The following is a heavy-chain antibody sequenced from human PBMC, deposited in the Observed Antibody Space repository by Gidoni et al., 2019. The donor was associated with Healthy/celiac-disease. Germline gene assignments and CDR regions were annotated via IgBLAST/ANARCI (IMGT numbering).Heavy chain of an antibody. D-gene: IGHD3-10*01. CDR1: GYICTDYY. V-gene: IGHV1-2*04. CDR3: ARGGLTNFGDY. J-gene: IGHJ4*02. CDR2: INPNSGGT. Sequence: QVQLVQSGAAVKKPGASVKVSCKSSGYICTDYYMHWVRQAPGQGLEWMGWINPNSGGTNDAQKFQGWVTMTRDTSISTAYMELSRLRSDDTAVYYCARGGLTNFGDYWGQGTLVTVSS.